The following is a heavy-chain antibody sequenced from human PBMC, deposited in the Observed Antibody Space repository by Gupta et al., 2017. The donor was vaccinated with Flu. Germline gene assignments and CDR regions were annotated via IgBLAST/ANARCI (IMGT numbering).Heavy chain of an antibody. J-gene: IGHJ3*02. CDR2: LKSEADGGTA. Sequence: EVQLVESGGGWVKPGGSLRLSCAASGSSFSSAYINWVRQAPGKGLEWVGRLKSEADGGTADYAPPVKGRFSISRDDSKNMLWLQMNSLRTEDTAVYYCTTDSSGGITFDIWGQGTPVTVS. CDR3: TTDSSGGITFDI. CDR1: GSSFSSAY. D-gene: IGHD3-10*01. V-gene: IGHV3-15*01.